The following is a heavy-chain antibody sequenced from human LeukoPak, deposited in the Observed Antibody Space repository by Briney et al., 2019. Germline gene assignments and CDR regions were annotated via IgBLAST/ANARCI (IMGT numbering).Heavy chain of an antibody. CDR1: GGSISSSSYY. CDR3: ARRLAALYDY. J-gene: IGHJ4*02. CDR2: IYYSGGT. V-gene: IGHV4-39*01. Sequence: SETLSLTCTVSGGSISSSSYYWGWIRQPPGKGLEWIGSIYYSGGTYYNPSLKSRVTISVDTSKNQFPLKLSSVTAADTAVYYCARRLAALYDYWGQGTLVTVSS. D-gene: IGHD6-13*01.